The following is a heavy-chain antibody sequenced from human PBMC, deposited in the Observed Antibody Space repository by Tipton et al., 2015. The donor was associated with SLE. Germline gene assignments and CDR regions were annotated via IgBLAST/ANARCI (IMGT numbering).Heavy chain of an antibody. Sequence: SLRLSCVASGFTFSAYEMNWVRQAPGKGLEWVSKIRGSGDAIYYADSVRGRFTISRDNAKNSLYLQMNSLRAEDTAVYYCVRASGVLVDYWGQGTLVTVSS. V-gene: IGHV3-48*03. CDR3: VRASGVLVDY. CDR2: IRGSGDAI. D-gene: IGHD2-8*02. CDR1: GFTFSAYE. J-gene: IGHJ4*02.